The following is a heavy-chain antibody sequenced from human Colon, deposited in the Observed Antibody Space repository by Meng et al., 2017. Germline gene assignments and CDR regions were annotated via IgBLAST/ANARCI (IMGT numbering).Heavy chain of an antibody. D-gene: IGHD1-20*01. CDR2: IGGGGYDT. CDR3: AKDRESYNSVWDAFDI. V-gene: IGHV3-23*01. CDR1: GFSFNTYA. J-gene: IGHJ3*02. Sequence: GESLKISCVASGFSFNTYAMSWVRQAPGKGLEWVSAIGGGGYDTFYADSVKGHFTISRDDSKNTLYLQMNSLRAEDTAVYYCAKDRESYNSVWDAFDIWGQGTMVTFSS.